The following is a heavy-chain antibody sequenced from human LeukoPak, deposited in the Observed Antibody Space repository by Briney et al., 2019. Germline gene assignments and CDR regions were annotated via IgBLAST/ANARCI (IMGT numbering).Heavy chain of an antibody. CDR3: ARDRGAGGSFDY. Sequence: GGSLRLSCAASGFTFSSYSMNWVRQAPGKGLEWVSSISSSSSYIYYADSVKGRFTISRDNAKNSLYLQMNSLRAEDTAVYYCARDRGAGGSFDYWGQGTLVTVSS. J-gene: IGHJ4*02. CDR1: GFTFSSYS. CDR2: ISSSSSYI. D-gene: IGHD3-10*01. V-gene: IGHV3-21*01.